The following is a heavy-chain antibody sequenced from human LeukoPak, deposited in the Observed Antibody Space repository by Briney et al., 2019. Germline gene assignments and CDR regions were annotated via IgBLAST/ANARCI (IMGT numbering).Heavy chain of an antibody. Sequence: PGGSLRLSCSVSGFTISTYAMHWVRQAPGKGLGYVSSISSDGGSTFHADSVKGRFTISRDNSKNTLSLQMSSLRPEDTAVYYCVKDRWVDYWGQGTLVTVSS. CDR2: ISSDGGST. CDR1: GFTISTYA. CDR3: VKDRWVDY. V-gene: IGHV3-64D*06. J-gene: IGHJ4*02. D-gene: IGHD4-23*01.